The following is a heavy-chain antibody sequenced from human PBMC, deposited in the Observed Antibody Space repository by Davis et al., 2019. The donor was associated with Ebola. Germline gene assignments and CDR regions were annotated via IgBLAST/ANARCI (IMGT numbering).Heavy chain of an antibody. V-gene: IGHV4-4*02. CDR3: ARGPGYSGIDP. J-gene: IGHJ5*02. D-gene: IGHD1-14*01. CDR2: IYHSGST. CDR1: GGSISSSNW. Sequence: GSLRLSCAVSGGSISSSNWWSWVRQPPGKGLEWIGEIYHSGSTNYNPSLKSRVTISVDTSKNQFSLKLSSVTAADTAVYYCARGPGYSGIDPWGQGTLVTVSS.